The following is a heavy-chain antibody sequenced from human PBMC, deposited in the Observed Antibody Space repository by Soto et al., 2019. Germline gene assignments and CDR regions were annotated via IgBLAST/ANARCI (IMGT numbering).Heavy chain of an antibody. CDR1: GGSISSYS. CDR3: ASGLQSPMGV. CDR2: IYHSGST. D-gene: IGHD4-4*01. Sequence: CTVSGGSISSYSWSWIRQPPGKGLEWIGYIYHSGSTYYNPSLKSRVTISVDRPKNQFSLKLSSVTAADTAVYYCASGLQSPMGVWGQGTTVTVSS. V-gene: IGHV4-30-2*01. J-gene: IGHJ6*02.